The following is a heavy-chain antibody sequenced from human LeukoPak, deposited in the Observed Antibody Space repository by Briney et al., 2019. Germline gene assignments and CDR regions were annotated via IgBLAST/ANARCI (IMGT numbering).Heavy chain of an antibody. CDR1: GFTVTTNY. CDR2: ISAGGGST. Sequence: PGGSLRLSCAVSGFTVTTNYMSWVRQAPGRGLEWVSGISAGGGSTYYADSVKGRFTISRDNSKNTLYLQMNSLRAEDTAVYYCARDDYGETFDYWGQGTLVTVSS. J-gene: IGHJ4*02. CDR3: ARDDYGETFDY. V-gene: IGHV3-23*01. D-gene: IGHD4-17*01.